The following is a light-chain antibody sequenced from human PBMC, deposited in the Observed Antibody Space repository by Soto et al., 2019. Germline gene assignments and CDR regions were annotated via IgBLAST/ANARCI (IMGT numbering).Light chain of an antibody. Sequence: QSALTQPASVSGSPGQSITISCSGTSSDVGGYNYVFWDQHHPGKAPKLMIYAVSNRPSGVSNRFSGSKSGNTASLTISGLQAEDEADYYCGSYTSSSTYVFGTGTKVTVL. CDR3: GSYTSSSTYV. CDR2: AVS. V-gene: IGLV2-14*03. J-gene: IGLJ1*01. CDR1: SSDVGGYNY.